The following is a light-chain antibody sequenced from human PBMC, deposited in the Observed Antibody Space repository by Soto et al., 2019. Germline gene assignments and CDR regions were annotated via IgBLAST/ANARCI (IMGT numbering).Light chain of an antibody. CDR3: QQYGNSPWT. CDR2: GAS. Sequence: EVVLTQSPGTLALSRGERATLSCRASQSVSSSYLAWYQHRPGQAPRLLIFGASSRATGIPYRFSGTGSGTDFTLTISRLEPEDFAVYYCQQYGNSPWTFGQGTKVDIK. V-gene: IGKV3-20*01. CDR1: QSVSSSY. J-gene: IGKJ1*01.